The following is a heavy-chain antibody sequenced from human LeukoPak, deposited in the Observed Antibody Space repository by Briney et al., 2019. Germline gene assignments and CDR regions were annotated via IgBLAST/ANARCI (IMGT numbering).Heavy chain of an antibody. D-gene: IGHD3-10*01. J-gene: IGHJ6*03. CDR2: IYYSGST. CDR3: ARHWGFGELSDYYYYYMDV. CDR1: GGSISSSSYY. V-gene: IGHV4-39*01. Sequence: SETLSLTCTVSGGSISSSSYYWGWIRQPPGKGLEWIGSIYYSGSTYYNPSLKSRVTISVDTSKNQFSLKLSSVTAADTAVYYCARHWGFGELSDYYYYYMDVWGKGTTVTVSS.